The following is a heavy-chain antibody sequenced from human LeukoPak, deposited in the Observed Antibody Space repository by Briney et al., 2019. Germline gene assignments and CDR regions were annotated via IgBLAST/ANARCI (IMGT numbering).Heavy chain of an antibody. CDR1: GYSISSGYY. Sequence: SETLSLTCTVSGYSISSGYYWGWIRQPPGKGLEWIGSIYHSGSTYYNPSLKSRVTISVDTSKNQFSLKLSSVTAADTAVYYCARDNVSSSWYSGFYYYMDVWGKGTTVTVSS. J-gene: IGHJ6*03. V-gene: IGHV4-38-2*02. CDR2: IYHSGST. CDR3: ARDNVSSSWYSGFYYYMDV. D-gene: IGHD6-13*01.